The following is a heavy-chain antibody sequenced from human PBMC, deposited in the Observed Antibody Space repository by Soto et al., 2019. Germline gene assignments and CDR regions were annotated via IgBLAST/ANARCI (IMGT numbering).Heavy chain of an antibody. CDR2: IIPIFGTA. D-gene: IGHD6-13*01. CDR1: GGTFISYS. CDR3: ARYHFRRYTSSWYYFDY. J-gene: IGHJ4*02. V-gene: IGHV1-69*01. Sequence: SVKVSYKASGGTFISYSISCVRHAPGQGREWMGGIIPIFGTANYAQKFKGRVTITADESTSTAYMELSSLRSEDTAVYYCARYHFRRYTSSWYYFDYWGQGTLVSVYS.